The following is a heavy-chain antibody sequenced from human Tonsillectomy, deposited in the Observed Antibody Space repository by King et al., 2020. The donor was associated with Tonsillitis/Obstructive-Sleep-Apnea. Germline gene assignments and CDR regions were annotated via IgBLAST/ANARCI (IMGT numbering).Heavy chain of an antibody. CDR2: ISGSGGST. Sequence: EVQLVESGGGLVQPGGSLRLSCAASGFTFSSYAMSWVRQAPGKGLEWVSAISGSGGSTYYADSVKGRFTISRDNSKNTLYLQMNSLRAEDTAVYYCAKDLSFVSRGFSGFDYWGQGTLFTVSS. V-gene: IGHV3-23*04. CDR3: AKDLSFVSRGFSGFDY. CDR1: GFTFSSYA. D-gene: IGHD1-26*01. J-gene: IGHJ4*02.